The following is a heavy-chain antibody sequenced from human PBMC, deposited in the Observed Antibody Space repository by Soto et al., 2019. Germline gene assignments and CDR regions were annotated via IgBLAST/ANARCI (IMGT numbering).Heavy chain of an antibody. CDR2: INGSGTST. Sequence: GSLRLSCAASGFTFSDFTINWVREAPGKGLELVSSINGSGTSTYYADSVKGLFIISRANTKNSMYLQMNSPRAEDTALYFCAKENTPDYGDYVDYWGQGTLVTVSS. J-gene: IGHJ4*02. CDR1: GFTFSDFT. CDR3: AKENTPDYGDYVDY. D-gene: IGHD4-17*01. V-gene: IGHV3-23*01.